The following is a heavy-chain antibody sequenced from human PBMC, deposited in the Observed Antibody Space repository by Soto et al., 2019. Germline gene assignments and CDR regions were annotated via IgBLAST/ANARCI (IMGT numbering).Heavy chain of an antibody. CDR3: AKVMGSTSSTANFDY. CDR1: GFIFSNNG. J-gene: IGHJ4*02. V-gene: IGHV3-33*03. CDR2: MSYDGSDT. D-gene: IGHD3-10*01. Sequence: GGSLRLSCVGSGFIFSNNGMHWVRQTPGKGLEWVAFMSYDGSDTFYADSVRGRFTISRDNSKNTLSLQMTSLRAEDTAVYYCAKVMGSTSSTANFDYWGRGTLVTVSS.